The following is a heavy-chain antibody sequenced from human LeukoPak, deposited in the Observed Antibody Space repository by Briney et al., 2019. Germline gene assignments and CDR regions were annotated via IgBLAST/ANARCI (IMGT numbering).Heavy chain of an antibody. D-gene: IGHD3-22*01. CDR3: AKLLYYYDSSQPY. Sequence: PGGSLRLSCAASEFTFSNYAIHWVRQAPGKGLEWVAVISYDGSNKYYADSVKGRFTISRDNSKNTLYLQMNSLRAEDTAVYYCAKLLYYYDSSQPYWGQGTLVTVSS. CDR2: ISYDGSNK. CDR1: EFTFSNYA. V-gene: IGHV3-30*04. J-gene: IGHJ4*02.